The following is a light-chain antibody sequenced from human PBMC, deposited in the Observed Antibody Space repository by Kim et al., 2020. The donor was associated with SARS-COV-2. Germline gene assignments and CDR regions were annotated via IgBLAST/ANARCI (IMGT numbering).Light chain of an antibody. Sequence: EIVLTQSPGTLSLSPGERATLSCRASQSVSSSYLAWYQQKPGQAPRLLIYGASSRATGIPDRFSGSGSGTDFILTISRLEPEDFAVYYCQQYGSSPHTFGQGTKVDIK. CDR3: QQYGSSPHT. V-gene: IGKV3-20*01. CDR2: GAS. J-gene: IGKJ1*01. CDR1: QSVSSSY.